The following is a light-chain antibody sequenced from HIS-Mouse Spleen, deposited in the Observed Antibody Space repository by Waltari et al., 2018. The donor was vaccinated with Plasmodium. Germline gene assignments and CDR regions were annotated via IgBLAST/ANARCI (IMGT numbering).Light chain of an antibody. Sequence: EIVMTQPPATLSVSPGVSATLSCRASQSVSSNLAWYQQKPGQAPRLLIYGASTRATGIPARFSGSGSGTEFTLTISSLQSEDFAVYYCQQYNNWPPYTFGQGTKLEIK. CDR1: QSVSSN. J-gene: IGKJ2*01. CDR2: GAS. CDR3: QQYNNWPPYT. V-gene: IGKV3-15*01.